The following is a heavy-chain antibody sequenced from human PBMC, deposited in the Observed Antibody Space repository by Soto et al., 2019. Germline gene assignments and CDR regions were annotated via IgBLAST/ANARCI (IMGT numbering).Heavy chain of an antibody. CDR2: IYPGDSDT. D-gene: IGHD3-10*01. J-gene: IGHJ5*02. CDR3: ARRVVVRGVINWFDP. Sequence: PGDSLKISFKGSGYSFTSYWIGWVRQMPGKGLEWMGIIYPGDSDTRYSPSFQGQVTISADKSISTAYLQWSSLKASDTAMYYCARRVVVRGVINWFDPWDQGTLVTVSS. CDR1: GYSFTSYW. V-gene: IGHV5-51*01.